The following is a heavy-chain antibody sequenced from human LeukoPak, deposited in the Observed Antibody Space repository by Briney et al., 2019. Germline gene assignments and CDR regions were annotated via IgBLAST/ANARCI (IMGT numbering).Heavy chain of an antibody. Sequence: ASVKVSCKVSGYTLTDLSIHWVRQASGKGLEWMGGFDPEDGETIYAQKFQGRVTITRNTSISTAYMELSSLRSEDTAVYYCARGSGYEYYYYYMDVWGKGTTVTVSS. J-gene: IGHJ6*03. CDR3: ARGSGYEYYYYYMDV. D-gene: IGHD5-12*01. CDR1: GYTLTDLS. CDR2: FDPEDGET. V-gene: IGHV1-24*01.